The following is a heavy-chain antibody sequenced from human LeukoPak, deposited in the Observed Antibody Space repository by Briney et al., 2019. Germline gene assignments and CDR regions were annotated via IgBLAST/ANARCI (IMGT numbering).Heavy chain of an antibody. D-gene: IGHD6-6*01. CDR3: ARVTWDSSSSRYYFDY. V-gene: IGHV1-2*06. Sequence: ASVKVSYKASGYTFTDDYMHWVRQAPGQGLEWVVRINPNSGGTNYAQNLQGRVTMTRDTSISTAYMELSRLRSDDTAVYYCARVTWDSSSSRYYFDYWGQGTLVTVSS. CDR2: INPNSGGT. J-gene: IGHJ4*02. CDR1: GYTFTDDY.